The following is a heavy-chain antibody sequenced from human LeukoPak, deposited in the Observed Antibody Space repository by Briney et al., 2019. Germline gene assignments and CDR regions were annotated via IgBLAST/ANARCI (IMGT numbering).Heavy chain of an antibody. CDR2: IFGDGGT. CDR3: STRMGASDFEY. J-gene: IGHJ4*02. CDR1: GVTFRNNY. V-gene: IGHV3-53*01. D-gene: IGHD1-26*01. Sequence: PGGSLRLSCAASGVTFRNNYMSWVRQAPRKGLEWVSVIFGDGGTSYADSVRGRFTISRDNSKNTLYLQMNSVRAADTAVYYCSTRMGASDFEYWGQGTLVTVSS.